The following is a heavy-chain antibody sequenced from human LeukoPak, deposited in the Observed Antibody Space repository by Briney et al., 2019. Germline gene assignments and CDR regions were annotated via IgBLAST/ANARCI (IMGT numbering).Heavy chain of an antibody. Sequence: GGSLRLSCAASGFTFSSYEMNWVRQAPGEGLEWVSYISSSGSTIYYADSVKGRFTISRDNAKNSLYLQMNSLRAEDTAVYYCARDPMVRGVMDVWGKGTTVTVSS. CDR2: ISSSGSTI. CDR1: GFTFSSYE. D-gene: IGHD3-10*01. CDR3: ARDPMVRGVMDV. V-gene: IGHV3-48*03. J-gene: IGHJ6*04.